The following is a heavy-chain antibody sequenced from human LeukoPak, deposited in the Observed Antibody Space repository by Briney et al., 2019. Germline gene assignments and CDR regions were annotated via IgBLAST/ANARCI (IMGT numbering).Heavy chain of an antibody. CDR3: ARDTRYYDILTGYYPTYYYYGMDV. D-gene: IGHD3-9*01. CDR1: GFTFSSYS. J-gene: IGHJ6*02. V-gene: IGHV3-21*01. CDR2: ISSSSSYI. Sequence: GGSLRLSCAASGFTFSSYSMNWVRQAPGKGLEWVSSISSSSSYIYYADSVKGRFTISRDNAKNSLYLQMNSLRAEDTAVYYCARDTRYYDILTGYYPTYYYYGMDVWGQGTTVTVSS.